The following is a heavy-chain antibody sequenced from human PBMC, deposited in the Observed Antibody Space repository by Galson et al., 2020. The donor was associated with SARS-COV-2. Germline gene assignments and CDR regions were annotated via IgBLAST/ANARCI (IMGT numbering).Heavy chain of an antibody. Sequence: GGSLRLSCAASGFTFSSYGMHWVRQAPGKGLEWVAVIWYDGSNKYYADSVKGRFTISRDNSKNTLYLQMNSLRAEDTAVYYCARETGGAAAPDYGGQGTLVTVSS. V-gene: IGHV3-33*01. J-gene: IGHJ4*02. CDR3: ARETGGAAAPDY. D-gene: IGHD2-2*01. CDR2: IWYDGSNK. CDR1: GFTFSSYG.